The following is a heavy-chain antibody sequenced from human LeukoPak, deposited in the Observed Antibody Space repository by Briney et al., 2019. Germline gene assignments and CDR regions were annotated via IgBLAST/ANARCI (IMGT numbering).Heavy chain of an antibody. J-gene: IGHJ4*02. CDR1: GFTFSSYE. CDR2: ISSSGSTI. V-gene: IGHV3-48*03. D-gene: IGHD3-22*01. Sequence: GGSLRLSCAASGFTFSSYEMNWVRQAPGKGPEWVSYISSSGSTIYYADSVKGRFTISRDNAKNSLYLQMNSLRAEDTAVYYCARSYDSSGYYSFDYWGQGTLVTVSS. CDR3: ARSYDSSGYYSFDY.